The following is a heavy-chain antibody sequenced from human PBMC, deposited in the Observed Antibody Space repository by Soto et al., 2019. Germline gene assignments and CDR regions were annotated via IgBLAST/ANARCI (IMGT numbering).Heavy chain of an antibody. Sequence: QVTLKKSGPVLVKPTETLTLICTVSGFSLSNPRMSVSWIRQPPGKALDWLAHIFSNDVESRRSSLRSRIIISRVPSKSQVDITMTNRAPGDTATNFCARTRGCSWRCRNYYWGQGTLVTVSS. J-gene: IGHJ4*02. V-gene: IGHV2-26*01. CDR1: GFSLSNPRMS. D-gene: IGHD2-15*01. CDR2: IFSNDVE. CDR3: ARTRGCSWRCRNYY.